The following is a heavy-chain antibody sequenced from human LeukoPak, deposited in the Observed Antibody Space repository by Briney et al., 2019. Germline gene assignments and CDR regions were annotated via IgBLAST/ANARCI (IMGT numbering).Heavy chain of an antibody. CDR3: AKSVVPAAILSWFDP. D-gene: IGHD2-2*02. Sequence: GGSLRLSCAASGFTFSTYSMNWVRQAPGKGLEWVSAISDSGGRTYYADSVKGRFTISRDNAKNSLYLQMNSLRAEDTALYYCAKSVVPAAILSWFDPWGQGTLVTVSS. CDR1: GFTFSTYS. CDR2: ISDSGGRT. V-gene: IGHV3-23*01. J-gene: IGHJ5*02.